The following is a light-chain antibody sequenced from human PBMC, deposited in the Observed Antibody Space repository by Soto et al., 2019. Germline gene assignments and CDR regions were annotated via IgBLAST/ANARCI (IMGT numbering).Light chain of an antibody. J-gene: IGKJ1*01. CDR2: GAT. CDR3: QQRANWPPVT. CDR1: QSVDSNY. Sequence: PGEEATLSCRASQSVDSNYLAWYQQKAGQTPRLIIYGATGRADGIPHRFSGSGFGTDFTLTITTLEPEDFAVYFCQQRANWPPVTFGQGT. V-gene: IGKV3D-20*02.